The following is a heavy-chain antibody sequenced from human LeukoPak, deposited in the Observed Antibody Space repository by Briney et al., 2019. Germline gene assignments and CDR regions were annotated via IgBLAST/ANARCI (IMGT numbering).Heavy chain of an antibody. V-gene: IGHV3-23*01. Sequence: GGSLRLSCAAPGFTFSAYAMSWVRQAPGKGRECLSAISGRGGSTYYADSVKRRFTISRDNSKNTLDVQMNSQRAEATALYYCAKGGLAERFDSWGQGTLVTVSS. CDR2: ISGRGGST. J-gene: IGHJ4*02. CDR1: GFTFSAYA. D-gene: IGHD2-21*01. CDR3: AKGGLAERFDS.